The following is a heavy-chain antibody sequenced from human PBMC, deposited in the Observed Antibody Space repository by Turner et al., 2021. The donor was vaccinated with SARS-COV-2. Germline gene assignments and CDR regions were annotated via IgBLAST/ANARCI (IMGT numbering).Heavy chain of an antibody. Sequence: EEYLVQSGGGLVQPWGSMRLSCSASGFTFSSYWMNWVRQVPGKGLVWVSHLDSDGTNAAYADSVKGRFTISRDNTKNTLYLQMNSVRAEDTAVYFCAALAAPRDYWGQGTQVAVSS. CDR3: AALAAPRDY. CDR2: LDSDGTNA. CDR1: GFTFSSYW. D-gene: IGHD2-15*01. J-gene: IGHJ4*02. V-gene: IGHV3-74*01.